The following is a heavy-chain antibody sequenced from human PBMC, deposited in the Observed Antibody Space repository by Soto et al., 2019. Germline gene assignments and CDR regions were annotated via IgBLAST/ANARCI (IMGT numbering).Heavy chain of an antibody. CDR2: IYYSGST. CDR1: GGSISSGGYY. Sequence: SETLSLTCTVSGGSISSGGYYWSWIRQHPGKGLEWIGYIYYSGSTYYNPSLKSRVTISVDTSKNQFSLKLSSVTAADTAVYYCARDPSGGDYDWFDPWGQGTLVTVSS. D-gene: IGHD4-17*01. CDR3: ARDPSGGDYDWFDP. J-gene: IGHJ5*02. V-gene: IGHV4-31*03.